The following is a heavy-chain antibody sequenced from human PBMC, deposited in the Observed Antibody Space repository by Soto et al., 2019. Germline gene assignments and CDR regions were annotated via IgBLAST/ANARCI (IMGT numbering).Heavy chain of an antibody. V-gene: IGHV5-10-1*01. D-gene: IGHD3-22*01. J-gene: IGHJ1*01. CDR3: ARFDYYDSSGYSYGGFQH. CDR2: IDPSDSYT. CDR1: GYSFTSYW. Sequence: GEFLRIRGTSAGYSFTSYWISWVRQMPGKGLEWMGRIDPSDSYTNYSPSFQGHVTISADKSISTAYLQWSSLKASDTAMYYCARFDYYDSSGYSYGGFQHWGQGTLVTVPS.